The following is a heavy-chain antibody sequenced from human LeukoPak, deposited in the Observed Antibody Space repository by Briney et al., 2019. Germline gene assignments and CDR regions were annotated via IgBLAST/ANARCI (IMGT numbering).Heavy chain of an antibody. CDR2: IWYDGSNK. Sequence: GGSLRLSCAASGFTFSSYGMHWVRQAPGKGLEWVAVIWYDGSNKYYADSVKGRFTISRDNSKNTLYLQMNSLRAGDTAVYYCASHDSSGNLDYWGQGTLVTVSS. J-gene: IGHJ4*02. CDR1: GFTFSSYG. CDR3: ASHDSSGNLDY. V-gene: IGHV3-33*01. D-gene: IGHD3-22*01.